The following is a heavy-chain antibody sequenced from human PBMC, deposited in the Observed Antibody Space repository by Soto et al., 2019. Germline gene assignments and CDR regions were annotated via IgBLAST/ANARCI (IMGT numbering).Heavy chain of an antibody. Sequence: EVQLLESGGGLVQPGGSLRLSCAASGFTFSSYAMSWVRQAPGKGLEWVSAISCSGGSTYYADSVKGRFTISRDNSKNTLYLQMKSLRADDTAVYYCANARGHTAMLAHFDYWGQGTLVTVSS. J-gene: IGHJ4*02. CDR1: GFTFSSYA. D-gene: IGHD5-18*01. CDR2: ISCSGGST. V-gene: IGHV3-23*01. CDR3: ANARGHTAMLAHFDY.